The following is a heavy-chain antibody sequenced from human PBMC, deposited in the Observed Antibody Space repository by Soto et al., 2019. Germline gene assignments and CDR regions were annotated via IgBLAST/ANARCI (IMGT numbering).Heavy chain of an antibody. J-gene: IGHJ3*02. CDR3: ASRLAAAGIPLAFDI. V-gene: IGHV4-34*01. CDR1: CGSFSGYY. Sequence: SETLSLTCAVYCGSFSGYYWSWIRQPPGKGLEWIGEINHSGSTNYNPSLKSRVTISVDTSKNQFSLKLSSVTAADTAVYYCASRLAAAGIPLAFDIWGQGTMVTVSS. D-gene: IGHD6-13*01. CDR2: INHSGST.